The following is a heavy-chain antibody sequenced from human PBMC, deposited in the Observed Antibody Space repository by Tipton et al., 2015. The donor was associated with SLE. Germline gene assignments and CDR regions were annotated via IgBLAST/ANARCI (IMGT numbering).Heavy chain of an antibody. CDR3: ARDSSSNVYDISGFYSF. J-gene: IGHJ4*02. CDR2: IHPSGGST. Sequence: QLVQSGAEVRKPGASVKVSCKASGYTFTSYYMHWVRQAPGQGLQWMGVIHPSGGSTSYAQKFQGRVTMTRDTSTSTAYMELSSLRSEDTAVYYCARDSSSNVYDISGFYSFWGQGTLVTVSA. CDR1: GYTFTSYY. D-gene: IGHD3-22*01. V-gene: IGHV1-46*01.